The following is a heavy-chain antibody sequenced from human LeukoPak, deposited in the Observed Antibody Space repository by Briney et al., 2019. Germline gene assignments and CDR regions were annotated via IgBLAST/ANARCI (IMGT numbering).Heavy chain of an antibody. CDR2: ISAYNGNT. D-gene: IGHD6-13*01. CDR1: GYTFTSYG. V-gene: IGHV1-18*01. Sequence: ASVKVSCKASGYTFTSYGISWVRQAPGQGLEWMGWISAYNGNTNYAQMLQGRVTMTTDTSTSTAYMELRSLRSDDTAVYYCARWKQQLVGDWFDPWGQGTLVTVSS. CDR3: ARWKQQLVGDWFDP. J-gene: IGHJ5*02.